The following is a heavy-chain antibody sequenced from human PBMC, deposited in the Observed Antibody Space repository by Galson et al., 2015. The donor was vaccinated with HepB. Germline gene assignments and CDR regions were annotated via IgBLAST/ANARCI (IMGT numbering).Heavy chain of an antibody. Sequence: SLRLACAASGFTFSNAWMRWVRQAPGKGLEWVGRIRRKTDGGPIDHAAPVQGRSTISRDDSTNTLYLQMNSLKTEDTAVYYCTTPTTSSSRCDYWGQGTLVTVSS. CDR3: TTPTTSSSRCDY. D-gene: IGHD6-6*01. CDR2: IRRKTDGGPI. CDR1: GFTFSNAW. J-gene: IGHJ4*02. V-gene: IGHV3-15*01.